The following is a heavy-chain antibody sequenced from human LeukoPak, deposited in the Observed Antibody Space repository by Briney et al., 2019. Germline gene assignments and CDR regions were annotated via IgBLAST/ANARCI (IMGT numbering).Heavy chain of an antibody. D-gene: IGHD1-26*01. V-gene: IGHV1-69*06. J-gene: IGHJ6*03. CDR1: GGTFSSYA. CDR2: IIPIFGTA. Sequence: GASVKVSCKASGGTFSSYAISWVRQAPGQGLEWMGGIIPIFGTANYAQKFQGRVTITADKSTSTAYMELSSLRSEDTAVYYCARHRFSSGSYYYYYYYMDVWGKGTTVTVSS. CDR3: ARHRFSSGSYYYYYYYMDV.